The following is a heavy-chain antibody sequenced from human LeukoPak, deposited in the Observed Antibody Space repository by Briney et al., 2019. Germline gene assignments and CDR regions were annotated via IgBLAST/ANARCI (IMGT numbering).Heavy chain of an antibody. CDR1: GGSFSGYY. D-gene: IGHD4-17*01. CDR3: ARGLYGDNEVGGQP. CDR2: INHSGST. J-gene: IGHJ4*02. V-gene: IGHV4-34*01. Sequence: KPSETLSLTCAVYGGSFSGYYWSWIRQPPGKGLEWIGEINHSGSTNYNPSLKSRVTISVDTSKNQFSLKLSSVTAADTAVYYCARGLYGDNEVGGQPWGQGTLVTVSS.